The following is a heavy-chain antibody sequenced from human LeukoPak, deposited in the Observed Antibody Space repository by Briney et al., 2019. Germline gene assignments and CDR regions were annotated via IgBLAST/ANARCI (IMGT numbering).Heavy chain of an antibody. CDR2: IYYSGTT. Sequence: SETLSLTCTVSGGSISSSSYYWGWIRQPPGKGLEWIGSIYYSGTTYSNPSLKSRVTISVDTSKNEFSLRLSSVTAADTAVYYCARYGRDGYNHLDAFDIWSQGTMVTVSS. D-gene: IGHD5-24*01. CDR1: GGSISSSSYY. V-gene: IGHV4-39*01. J-gene: IGHJ3*02. CDR3: ARYGRDGYNHLDAFDI.